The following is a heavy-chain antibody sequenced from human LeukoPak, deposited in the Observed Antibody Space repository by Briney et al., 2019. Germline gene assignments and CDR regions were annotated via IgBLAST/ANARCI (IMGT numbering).Heavy chain of an antibody. CDR1: GFTFSDYY. J-gene: IGHJ6*03. V-gene: IGHV3-11*04. CDR2: MSSSGTTI. CDR3: ARGRNYDFWSGNSDYYYYYMDV. Sequence: KTGGSLRLSCAASGFTFSDYYMSWIRQAPGKGLEWVASMSSSGTTIYYADSVKGRFTISRDNAENSLYLQMNSLRAEDTAVYYCARGRNYDFWSGNSDYYYYYMDVWGKGTTVTVSS. D-gene: IGHD3-3*01.